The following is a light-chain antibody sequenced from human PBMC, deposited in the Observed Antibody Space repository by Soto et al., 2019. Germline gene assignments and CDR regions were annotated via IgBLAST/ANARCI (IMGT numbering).Light chain of an antibody. CDR1: KLGDKY. J-gene: IGLJ2*01. CDR2: QDD. CDR3: QEWESTTAGGV. Sequence: SYELTQPPSVSVSRGQTASISCSGDKLGDKYVCWYQQKPGQSPLLVIYQDDKRPSGIPERFSGSTSGDTATLTVTGTQTMDEADYYCQEWESTTAGGVFGGGTKLTVL. V-gene: IGLV3-1*01.